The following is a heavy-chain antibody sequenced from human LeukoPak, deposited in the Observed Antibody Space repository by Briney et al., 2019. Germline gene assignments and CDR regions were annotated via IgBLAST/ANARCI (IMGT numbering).Heavy chain of an antibody. Sequence: GGSLRLSCAASGFTFSNAWMSWVRQAPGKGLEWVGRIKSKTDGGTSDYAAPVKGRFTISRDDSKNTLYLQMNSLKTEDTAVCYCTTDYDVLPLQDWGQGTLVTVSS. CDR3: TTDYDVLPLQD. CDR1: GFTFSNAW. CDR2: IKSKTDGGTS. V-gene: IGHV3-15*01. D-gene: IGHD3-9*01. J-gene: IGHJ4*02.